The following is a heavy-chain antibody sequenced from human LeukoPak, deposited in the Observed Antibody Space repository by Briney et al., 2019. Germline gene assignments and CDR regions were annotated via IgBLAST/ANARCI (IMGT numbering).Heavy chain of an antibody. J-gene: IGHJ4*02. Sequence: SSETLSLTCTVSGGSISSSSYYWGWIRQPPGKGLEWIGSIYYSGSTYYNPSLKSRVTISVDTSKNQLSLKLSSVTAADTAVYYCATTRRGDSSGYYYGQGDYWGQGTLVTVSS. D-gene: IGHD3-22*01. CDR2: IYYSGST. V-gene: IGHV4-39*07. CDR3: ATTRRGDSSGYYYGQGDY. CDR1: GGSISSSSYY.